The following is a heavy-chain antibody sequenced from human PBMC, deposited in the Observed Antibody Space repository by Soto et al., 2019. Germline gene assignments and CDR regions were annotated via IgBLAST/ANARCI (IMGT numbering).Heavy chain of an antibody. V-gene: IGHV1-69*13. CDR3: ARQFDFESSGYYYPY. CDR1: GGTFSRYA. CDR2: IIPMFGTP. J-gene: IGHJ4*02. D-gene: IGHD3-22*01. Sequence: SVKVSCKASGGTFSRYAISWVRQAPGQGLEWMGGIIPMFGTPNYAQKFQGRVTITAVESTSTAYMELSSLRSEDTAVYYCARQFDFESSGYYYPYWGQGTPVTVSS.